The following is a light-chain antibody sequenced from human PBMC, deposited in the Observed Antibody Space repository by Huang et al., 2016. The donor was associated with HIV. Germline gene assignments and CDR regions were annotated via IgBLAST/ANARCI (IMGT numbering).Light chain of an antibody. CDR3: QQYISYPWT. V-gene: IGKV1-5*03. Sequence: DIQMTQSPSTLSASVGDRATITCRASQSISSWSAWYQQKPGKAPKLLIYKGSNLESGVSSRFSGSGSWTEFTLTINSRQPDDFASYYCQQYISYPWTFGQGTKVEIK. J-gene: IGKJ1*01. CDR1: QSISSW. CDR2: KGS.